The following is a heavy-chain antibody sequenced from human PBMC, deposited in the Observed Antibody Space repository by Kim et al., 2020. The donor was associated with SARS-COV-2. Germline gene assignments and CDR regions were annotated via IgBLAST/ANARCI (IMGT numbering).Heavy chain of an antibody. CDR1: GFTFSSYG. Sequence: GGSLRLSCAASGFTFSSYGMHWVRQAPGKGLEWVAVISYDGSNKYYADSVKGRFTISRDNSKNTLYLQMNSLRAEDTAVYYCAKAGAGDSSSWSHGRGAFDIWGQGTMVTVSS. D-gene: IGHD6-13*01. CDR2: ISYDGSNK. J-gene: IGHJ3*02. V-gene: IGHV3-30*18. CDR3: AKAGAGDSSSWSHGRGAFDI.